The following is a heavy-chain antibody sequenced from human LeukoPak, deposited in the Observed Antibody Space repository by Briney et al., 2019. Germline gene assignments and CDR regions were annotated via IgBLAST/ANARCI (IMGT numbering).Heavy chain of an antibody. CDR2: IYYSGST. CDR3: ARGLKGATSYYFDY. CDR1: GGSISSGGYY. V-gene: IGHV4-61*08. D-gene: IGHD3-16*01. J-gene: IGHJ4*02. Sequence: SETLSLTCTVSGGSISSGGYYWSWIRQPPGKGLEWIGYIYYSGSTNYNPSLKSRVTISVDTSKNQFSLKLSSVTAADTAVYYCARGLKGATSYYFDYWGQGTLVTVSS.